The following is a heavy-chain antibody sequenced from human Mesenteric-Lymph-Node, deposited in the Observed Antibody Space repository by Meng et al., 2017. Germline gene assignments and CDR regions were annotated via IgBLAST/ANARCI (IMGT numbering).Heavy chain of an antibody. CDR3: ARQGDYVGFGFDP. V-gene: IGHV4-34*01. CDR2: INHSGST. CDR1: GGSFSGYY. J-gene: IGHJ5*02. D-gene: IGHD4-23*01. Sequence: GSLRLSCAVYGGSFSGYYWSWIRQPPGKGLEWIGEINHSGSTNYNPSLKSRVTISVDTSKNQFSLKLSSVTAADTAVYYCARQGDYVGFGFDPWGQGTLVTVSS.